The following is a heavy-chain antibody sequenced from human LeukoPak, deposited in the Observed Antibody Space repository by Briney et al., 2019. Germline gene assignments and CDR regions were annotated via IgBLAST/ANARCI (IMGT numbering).Heavy chain of an antibody. CDR3: AKDQDYGDYFDY. V-gene: IGHV3-23*01. CDR1: GFSFPNYA. Sequence: GGSLRLSCAASGFSFPNYAMAWVRQAPGKGLEWVSTINPARNTYYADSVKGRFTISRDNSKNTLYLQLNSLRAEDTAVYYCAKDQDYGDYFDYWGQGTLVTVSS. CDR2: INPARNT. D-gene: IGHD4-17*01. J-gene: IGHJ4*02.